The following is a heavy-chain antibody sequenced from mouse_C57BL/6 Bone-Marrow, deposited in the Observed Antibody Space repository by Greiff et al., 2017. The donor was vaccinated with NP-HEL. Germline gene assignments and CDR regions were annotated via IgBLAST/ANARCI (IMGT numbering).Heavy chain of an antibody. Sequence: QVQLKESGPELVKPGASVKLSCKASGYTFTSYDINWVKQRPGQGLEWIGWIYPRDGSTKYNEKFKGKATLTVDTSSSTAYMELHSLTSEDSAVYFCARSYPYGSIPFAYWGQGTLVTVSA. D-gene: IGHD1-1*01. V-gene: IGHV1-85*01. CDR2: IYPRDGST. CDR3: ARSYPYGSIPFAY. J-gene: IGHJ3*01. CDR1: GYTFTSYD.